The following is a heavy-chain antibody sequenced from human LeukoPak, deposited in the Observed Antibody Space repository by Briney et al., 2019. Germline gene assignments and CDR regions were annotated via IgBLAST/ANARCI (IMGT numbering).Heavy chain of an antibody. Sequence: SETLSLTCTVSGGSISSYYWSWIRQPPGKGLEWIGYIYYSGSTNYNPSLKSRVTISVDTSKNQFSLKLSSVTAADTAVYYCASSYGSGTPMHYWGQGTLVTVSS. CDR3: ASSYGSGTPMHY. V-gene: IGHV4-59*01. D-gene: IGHD3-10*01. CDR2: IYYSGST. J-gene: IGHJ4*02. CDR1: GGSISSYY.